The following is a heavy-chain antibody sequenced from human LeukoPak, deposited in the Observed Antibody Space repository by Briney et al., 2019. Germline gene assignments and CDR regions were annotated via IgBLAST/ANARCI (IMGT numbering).Heavy chain of an antibody. CDR3: ARYNPGICFDY. D-gene: IGHD1-14*01. V-gene: IGHV4-4*02. CDR2: IYHSGST. Sequence: PGGSLRLSCAASGFTFSSYEMNWVRQPPGKGLEWIGEIYHSGSTNYNPSLKSRVTISVDKSKNQFSLKLGSVTAADTAVYYCARYNPGICFDYWGQGTLVTVSS. J-gene: IGHJ4*02. CDR1: GFTFSSYEM.